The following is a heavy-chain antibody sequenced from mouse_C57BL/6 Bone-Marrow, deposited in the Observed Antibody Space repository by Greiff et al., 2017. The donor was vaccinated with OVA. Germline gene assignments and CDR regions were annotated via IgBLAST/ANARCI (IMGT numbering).Heavy chain of an antibody. CDR3: ARYFDV. CDR1: GYSFTGYY. V-gene: IGHV1-42*01. J-gene: IGHJ1*03. Sequence: DVQLQESGPELVKPGASVKISCKASGYSFTGYYMNWVKQSPEKSLEWIGEINPSTGGTTYNQKFKAKATLTVDKSSSTAYMQLKSLTSEDSAVYYCARYFDVWGTGTTVAVSS. CDR2: INPSTGGT.